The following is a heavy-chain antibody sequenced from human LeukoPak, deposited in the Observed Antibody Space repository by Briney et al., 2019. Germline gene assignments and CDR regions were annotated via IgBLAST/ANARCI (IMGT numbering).Heavy chain of an antibody. V-gene: IGHV3-7*01. CDR1: GFAFSASY. D-gene: IGHD2-2*02. J-gene: IGHJ4*02. CDR3: ARTGGQLLYRYFDY. Sequence: GGFLRLSGAAFGFAFSASYMTWGRQAPGKGLEWVANIKQDGSEKSYVDSVKGRFTIPRDNPNNSLYQQMSRLRVEDSAVYYCARTGGQLLYRYFDYWGQGTLVTVSS. CDR2: IKQDGSEK.